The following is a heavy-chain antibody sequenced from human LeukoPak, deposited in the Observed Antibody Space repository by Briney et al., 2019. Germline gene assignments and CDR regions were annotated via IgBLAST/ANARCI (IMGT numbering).Heavy chain of an antibody. CDR2: IRYDGSNK. CDR3: AKDFGSGSYVGTKAIGY. J-gene: IGHJ4*02. CDR1: GFTFSSYG. Sequence: GGSLRLSCAASGFTFSSYGMHWVRQAPGKGLEWVAFIRYDGSNKYYADSVKGRFTISRDNSKNTLYLQMNSLRAEDTAVYYCAKDFGSGSYVGTKAIGYWGQGTLVTVSS. V-gene: IGHV3-30*02. D-gene: IGHD3-10*01.